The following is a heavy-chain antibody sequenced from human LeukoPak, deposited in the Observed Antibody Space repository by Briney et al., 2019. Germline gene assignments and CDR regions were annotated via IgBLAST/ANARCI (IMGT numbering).Heavy chain of an antibody. CDR1: GFTFSDYY. CDR3: ARRGRASYADYYYYGMDV. D-gene: IGHD1-26*01. Sequence: GGSLRLSCAASGFTFSDYYMSWIRQAPGKGLEWVSYISSSSSYTNYADSVKGRFTISRDNAKISLYLQMNSLRAEDTAVYYCARRGRASYADYYYYGMDVWGKGTTVTVSS. V-gene: IGHV3-11*06. CDR2: ISSSSSYT. J-gene: IGHJ6*04.